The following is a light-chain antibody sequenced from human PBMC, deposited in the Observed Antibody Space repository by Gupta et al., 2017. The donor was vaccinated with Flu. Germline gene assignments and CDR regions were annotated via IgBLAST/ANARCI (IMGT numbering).Light chain of an antibody. Sequence: ATPVLPCAISCSSSQCCVYSDGITDLNWYQQRPGHSPLLLIYSASTRDSGVPYSVSGSGSGTDFTLNISRVEADDVCVYYCKQTRHSLFTFGQGTKVEIK. J-gene: IGKJ1*01. CDR2: SAS. CDR3: KQTRHSLFT. V-gene: IGKV2-30*01. CDR1: QCCVYSDGITD.